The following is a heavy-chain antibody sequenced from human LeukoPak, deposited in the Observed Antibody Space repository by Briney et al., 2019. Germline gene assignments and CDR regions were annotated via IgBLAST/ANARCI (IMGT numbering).Heavy chain of an antibody. CDR2: ISGSGGST. V-gene: IGHV3-23*01. CDR1: GFTVSSNY. J-gene: IGHJ3*02. Sequence: GGSLRLSCAASGFTVSSNYMSWVRQAPGKGLEWVSAISGSGGSTYYADSVKGRFTISRDNSKNTLYLQMNSLRAEDTAVYYCAKDLTPTVLKALFDAFDIWGQGTMVTVSS. D-gene: IGHD4-17*01. CDR3: AKDLTPTVLKALFDAFDI.